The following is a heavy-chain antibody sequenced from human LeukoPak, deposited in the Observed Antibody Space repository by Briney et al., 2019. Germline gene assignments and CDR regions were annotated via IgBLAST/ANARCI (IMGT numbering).Heavy chain of an antibody. CDR1: GFPLRDYY. V-gene: IGHV3-11*01. CDR3: ARAAYNWN. D-gene: IGHD1-1*01. CDR2: ISTSGSSR. J-gene: IGHJ4*02. Sequence: GGSLRLSCAASGFPLRDYYMSWMRQAPGKGLEWVSYISTSGSSRYYADSVRGRFTISRDNTKNSIYLQMNNLRAGDSALYYCARAAYNWNWGQGTLVTVS.